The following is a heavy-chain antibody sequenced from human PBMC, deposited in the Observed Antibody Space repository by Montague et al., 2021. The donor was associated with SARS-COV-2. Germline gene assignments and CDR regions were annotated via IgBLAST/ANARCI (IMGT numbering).Heavy chain of an antibody. D-gene: IGHD3/OR15-3a*01. CDR2: LFYSVNT. V-gene: IGHV4-39*01. Sequence: SETLSLTCTVSGGPISSSDYYWVWIRQPPGKGLEWIGSLFYSVNTYYXXXFQTPVTISVDTSKNQFTLKLSSMTDADTAEYYCARTNYDFWRGHQRVGACDNWGQGRMVTVSS. CDR1: GGPISSSDYY. J-gene: IGHJ3*02. CDR3: ARTNYDFWRGHQRVGACDN.